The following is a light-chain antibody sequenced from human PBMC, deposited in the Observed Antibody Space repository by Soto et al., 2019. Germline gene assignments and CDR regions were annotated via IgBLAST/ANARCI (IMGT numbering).Light chain of an antibody. CDR3: QQYSSAPPT. V-gene: IGKV3-20*01. J-gene: IGKJ1*01. CDR1: QSVSNNY. Sequence: EIVLTQSPGTLSLSPGERATLSCRASQSVSNNYLAWYQQKPGQAPRLLIYGASSMATDIPDRFSGSGSATDFTLTITRLKAEDFAVYYCQQYSSAPPTFGQGTKVEIK. CDR2: GAS.